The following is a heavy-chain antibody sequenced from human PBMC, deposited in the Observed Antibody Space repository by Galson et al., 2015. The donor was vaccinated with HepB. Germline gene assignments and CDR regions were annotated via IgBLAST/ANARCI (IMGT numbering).Heavy chain of an antibody. CDR3: ARDAGCSSTSCYTPNWFDP. CDR1: GFSFSSYW. Sequence: SLRLSCAASGFSFSSYWMSWVRQAPGKGLEWVANIKQDGSEKYYVDSVKGRFTISRDNAKNSLYLQMNSLRAEDTAVYYCARDAGCSSTSCYTPNWFDPWGQGTLVTVSS. D-gene: IGHD2-2*02. V-gene: IGHV3-7*03. CDR2: IKQDGSEK. J-gene: IGHJ5*02.